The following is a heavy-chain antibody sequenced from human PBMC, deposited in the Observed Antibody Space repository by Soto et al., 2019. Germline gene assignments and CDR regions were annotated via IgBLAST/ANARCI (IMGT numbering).Heavy chain of an antibody. V-gene: IGHV3-11*05. CDR1: GLTFSDYY. J-gene: IGHJ6*02. Sequence: GGSLRLSCAASGLTFSDYYMSWIRQAPGKGLEWVSYITSSGGYTKYADSVQGRFTISRDNARNSLYLQMNSLRAEDTAVYYCARELDGIDVWGQGTTVTVSS. CDR2: ITSSGGYT. CDR3: ARELDGIDV.